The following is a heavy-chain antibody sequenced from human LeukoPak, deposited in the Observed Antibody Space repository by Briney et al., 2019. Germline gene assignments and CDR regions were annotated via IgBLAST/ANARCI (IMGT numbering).Heavy chain of an antibody. CDR1: GFTFSSYG. V-gene: IGHV3-30*18. D-gene: IGHD3-10*01. CDR3: AKGVITMVRGVIYYYYGMDV. CDR2: ISYDGSNK. J-gene: IGHJ6*02. Sequence: GGSLRLSCAASGFTFSSYGMHWVRQAPGKGLEWVAVISYDGSNKYYADSVKGRFTISRDNSKNTLYLQMNSLRAEDTAVYYCAKGVITMVRGVIYYYYGMDVWGQGTTVTVSS.